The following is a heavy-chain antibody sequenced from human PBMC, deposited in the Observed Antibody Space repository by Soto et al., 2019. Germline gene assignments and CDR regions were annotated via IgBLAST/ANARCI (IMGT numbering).Heavy chain of an antibody. D-gene: IGHD4-17*01. CDR3: AREENTGYYYGMDV. V-gene: IGHV1-2*02. Sequence: VSCKASGYTFTGYYMHWVRQAPGQGLEWMGWINPNSGGTNYAQKFQGRVTMTRDTSISTAYMELSRLRSDDTAVYYCAREENTGYYYGMDVWGQGTTVTVSS. CDR1: GYTFTGYY. J-gene: IGHJ6*02. CDR2: INPNSGGT.